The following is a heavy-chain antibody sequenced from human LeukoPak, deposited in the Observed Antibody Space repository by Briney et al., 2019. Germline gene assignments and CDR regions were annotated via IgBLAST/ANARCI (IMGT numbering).Heavy chain of an antibody. V-gene: IGHV1-2*04. Sequence: ASVKVSCKASGGTFSSYAISRVRQAPGQGLEWMGWINPNSGGTNYAQKFQGWVTMTRETSISTAYMELSRLRSDDTAVYYCARGYGDYDWFDYWGQGTLVTVSS. CDR2: INPNSGGT. CDR3: ARGYGDYDWFDY. D-gene: IGHD4-17*01. J-gene: IGHJ4*02. CDR1: GGTFSSYA.